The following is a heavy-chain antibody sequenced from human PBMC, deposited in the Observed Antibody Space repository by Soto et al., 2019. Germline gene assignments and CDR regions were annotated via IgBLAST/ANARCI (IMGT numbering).Heavy chain of an antibody. Sequence: GGSLRLSCAASGLTFRTSGMHWVRQAPGEGPEWVAVIWYDGKTKYYADSVKGRFTISRDDSRKTLYLEMNSLRAEDTAVYYCARDLSRSGSSWNNDAFNIWGQGTMVTVS. CDR3: ARDLSRSGSSWNNDAFNI. CDR2: IWYDGKTK. D-gene: IGHD1-1*01. CDR1: GLTFRTSG. J-gene: IGHJ3*02. V-gene: IGHV3-33*01.